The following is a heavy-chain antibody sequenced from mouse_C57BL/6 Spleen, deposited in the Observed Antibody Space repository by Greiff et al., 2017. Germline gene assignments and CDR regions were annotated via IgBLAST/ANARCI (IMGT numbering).Heavy chain of an antibody. V-gene: IGHV1-69*01. J-gene: IGHJ3*01. CDR2: IDPSDSYT. CDR1: GYTFTSYW. CDR3: ARGPSN. Sequence: VQLQQPGAELVMPGASVKLSCKASGYTFTSYWMHWVKQRPGQGLEWIGEIDPSDSYTNYNQKFKGKSTLTVDKSSSTAYMQLSSLTSEDSAVYYCARGPSNWGQGTLVTVSA.